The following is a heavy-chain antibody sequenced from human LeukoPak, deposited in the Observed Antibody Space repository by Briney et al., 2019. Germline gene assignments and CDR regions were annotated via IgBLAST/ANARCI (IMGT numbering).Heavy chain of an antibody. Sequence: SETLSLTCAVYGGSFSGYYWSWIRQPPGKGLEWIGEINHSGSTNYNPSLKSRVTISVDTSKNQFSLKLSSVTAADTAVYYCARGRIAARSGAWFDPWGQGTLVTVSS. V-gene: IGHV4-34*01. D-gene: IGHD6-6*01. CDR3: ARGRIAARSGAWFDP. CDR2: INHSGST. J-gene: IGHJ5*02. CDR1: GGSFSGYY.